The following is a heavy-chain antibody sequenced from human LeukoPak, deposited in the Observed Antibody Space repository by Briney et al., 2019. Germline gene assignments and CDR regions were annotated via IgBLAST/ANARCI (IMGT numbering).Heavy chain of an antibody. V-gene: IGHV4-59*08. D-gene: IGHD6-13*01. CDR3: ARQNAAAGHFDY. CDR2: IYYSGST. J-gene: IGHJ4*02. Sequence: SETLSLTCTVSGGSISSYYWSWIRPPPGKGLEWIGYIYYSGSTSYNPSLKSRVTISVDTSKNQFSLKLSSVTAADTAVYYCARQNAAAGHFDYWGQGTLVTVSS. CDR1: GGSISSYY.